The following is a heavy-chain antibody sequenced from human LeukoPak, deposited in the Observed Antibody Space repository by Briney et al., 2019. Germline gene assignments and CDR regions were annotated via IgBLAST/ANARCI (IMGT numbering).Heavy chain of an antibody. D-gene: IGHD3-22*01. CDR1: GYTLTELF. CDR2: FDPEDGET. J-gene: IGHJ4*02. V-gene: IGHV1-24*01. CDR3: ARGKTYYYDSSGYYHFDY. Sequence: ASVKVSCKVSGYTLTELFMHWVRQAPGKGLEWMGGFDPEDGETIYAQKFQGRVTMTRNTSISTAYMELSSLRSEDTAVYYCARGKTYYYDSSGYYHFDYWGQGTLVTVSS.